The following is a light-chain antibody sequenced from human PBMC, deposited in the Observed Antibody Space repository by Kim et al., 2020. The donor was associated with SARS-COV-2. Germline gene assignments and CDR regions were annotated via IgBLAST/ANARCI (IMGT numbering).Light chain of an antibody. CDR1: QSLVHSDGNTY. Sequence: QPASISCRSGQSLVHSDGNTYLNWFQHRPGQSPRRLIYKVSNRDSGVPDRFSGSGSGTDFTLTISRVEAEDVGVYYCMQGSHWWTFGQGTKVDIK. J-gene: IGKJ1*01. CDR2: KVS. CDR3: MQGSHWWT. V-gene: IGKV2-30*02.